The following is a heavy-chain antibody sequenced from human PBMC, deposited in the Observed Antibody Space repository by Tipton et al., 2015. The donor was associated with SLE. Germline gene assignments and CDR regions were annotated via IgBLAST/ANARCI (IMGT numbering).Heavy chain of an antibody. CDR1: GASIGSSTYY. J-gene: IGHJ3*02. V-gene: IGHV4-39*02. CDR3: ARLTIFGVGWAFDI. Sequence: TLSLTCTVSGASIGSSTYYWGWIRQPPGKGLEWIGSTHYTGSTYYNPSLKSRVTMSVDTSKNHFSLKLSSVTAADTAVYYCARLTIFGVGWAFDIWGQGTMVTVSS. CDR2: THYTGST. D-gene: IGHD3-3*01.